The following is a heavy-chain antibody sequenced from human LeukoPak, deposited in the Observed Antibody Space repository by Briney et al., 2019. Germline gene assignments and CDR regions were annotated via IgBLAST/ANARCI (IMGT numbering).Heavy chain of an antibody. D-gene: IGHD6-19*01. V-gene: IGHV7-4-1*02. Sequence: ASVKVSCKASGYSFTSYGLTWVRQAPGQGLEWMGWINTNIGNPTYAQGFTGRFVFSLDTSGSTAYLQISSLKAVDTAVYYCARDVAVAGTWGDYWGQGTLVTVSS. CDR1: GYSFTSYG. CDR2: INTNIGNP. CDR3: ARDVAVAGTWGDY. J-gene: IGHJ4*02.